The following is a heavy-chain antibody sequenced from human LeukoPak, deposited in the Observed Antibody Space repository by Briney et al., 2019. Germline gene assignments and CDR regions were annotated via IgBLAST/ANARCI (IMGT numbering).Heavy chain of an antibody. J-gene: IGHJ4*02. Sequence: IPGGSLRLSCAASGFRFSDYYMNWFRQAPGKGLECVSYISGSGKTIYYADSVKGRFTISRDNAKNSLYLQINSLRAEDTAVYYCALQADYWGQGTLVTVSS. CDR3: ALQADY. CDR1: GFRFSDYY. V-gene: IGHV3-11*04. CDR2: ISGSGKTI.